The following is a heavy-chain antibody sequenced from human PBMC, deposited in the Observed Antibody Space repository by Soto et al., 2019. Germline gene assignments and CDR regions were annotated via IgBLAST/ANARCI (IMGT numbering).Heavy chain of an antibody. Sequence: GGSLRLSCAASGFTFSSYAMSWVRQAPGKGLEWVSAISGSGGSTYYADSVKGRFTISRDNSKNTLYLQMNSLRAEDTAVYYCARAVRGVIITTPGYFDYWGQGTLVTVSS. J-gene: IGHJ4*02. V-gene: IGHV3-23*01. CDR1: GFTFSSYA. CDR2: ISGSGGST. CDR3: ARAVRGVIITTPGYFDY. D-gene: IGHD3-10*01.